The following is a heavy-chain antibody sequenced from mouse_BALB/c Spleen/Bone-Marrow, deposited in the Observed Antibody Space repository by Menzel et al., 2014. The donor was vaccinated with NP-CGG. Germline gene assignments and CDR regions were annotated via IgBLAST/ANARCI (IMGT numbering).Heavy chain of an antibody. Sequence: EVHLVESGGGLVKPGGSLKLSCAVSGFAFSSYDMSWVRQTPEKRLEWVAYISSGGGSTYYPDIVKGRFTISRDNAKNTPYLQMSSLKSEDTAMYYCARHKLGRWYVDVWGAGTTVTVSS. CDR2: ISSGGGST. V-gene: IGHV5-12-1*01. D-gene: IGHD4-1*01. J-gene: IGHJ1*01. CDR3: ARHKLGRWYVDV. CDR1: GFAFSSYD.